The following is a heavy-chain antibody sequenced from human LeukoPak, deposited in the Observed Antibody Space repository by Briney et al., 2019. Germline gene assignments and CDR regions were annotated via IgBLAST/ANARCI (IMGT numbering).Heavy chain of an antibody. Sequence: GGSLRLSCAASRFTVSSNYMSWVRQAPGKGLEWVSVIYSGGSTYYADSVKGRFTISRDNSKNTLYLQMNSLRAEDTAVYYCAMGSWYYYTAFDIWGQGTMVTVSS. CDR1: RFTVSSNY. CDR3: AMGSWYYYTAFDI. D-gene: IGHD6-13*01. CDR2: IYSGGST. J-gene: IGHJ3*02. V-gene: IGHV3-53*01.